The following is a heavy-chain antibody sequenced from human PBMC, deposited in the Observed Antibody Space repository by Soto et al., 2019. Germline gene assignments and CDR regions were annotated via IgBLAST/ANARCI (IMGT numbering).Heavy chain of an antibody. CDR1: GGSISSGGYY. J-gene: IGHJ4*02. Sequence: SGTPALTCAVYGGSISSGGYYWTWIRQPPGTGLEWIGEINHSGSTNYNPSLKSRVTISVDTSKNQFSLKLTSVTAADTAVYYCARDKITGLFDYWGQG. CDR2: INHSGST. D-gene: IGHD2-8*02. CDR3: ARDKITGLFDY. V-gene: IGHV4-34*01.